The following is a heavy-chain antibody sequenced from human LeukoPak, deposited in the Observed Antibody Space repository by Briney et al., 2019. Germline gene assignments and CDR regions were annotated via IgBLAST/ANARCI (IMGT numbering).Heavy chain of an antibody. J-gene: IGHJ3*02. D-gene: IGHD3-22*01. V-gene: IGHV1-46*01. CDR2: INPSGGST. CDR1: GYTFTSYY. Sequence: ASVKVSCKASGYTFTSYYMHWVRPAPGQGLEWMGIINPSGGSTSYAQKFQGRVTITADESTSTAYMELSSLRSEDTAVYYCAQYYYDSSAAPPHSSFDIWGQGTMVTVSS. CDR3: AQYYYDSSAAPPHSSFDI.